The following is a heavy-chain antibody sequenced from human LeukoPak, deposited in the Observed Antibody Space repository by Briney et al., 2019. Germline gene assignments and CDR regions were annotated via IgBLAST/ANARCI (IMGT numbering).Heavy chain of an antibody. Sequence: SETLSLTCTVSGGSITSYYWSWIRQPPGKGLEWIGYIYYSGSTNYNPSLKSRVTISVDTSENQFSLKLSSVTAADTAVYYCARHRSLYGYGDYVPNFDYWGQGTLVTVSS. CDR1: GGSITSYY. CDR3: ARHRSLYGYGDYVPNFDY. J-gene: IGHJ4*02. D-gene: IGHD4-17*01. V-gene: IGHV4-59*08. CDR2: IYYSGST.